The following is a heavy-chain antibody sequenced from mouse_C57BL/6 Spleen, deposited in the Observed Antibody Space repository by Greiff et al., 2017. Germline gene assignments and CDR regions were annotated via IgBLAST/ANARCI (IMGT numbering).Heavy chain of an antibody. D-gene: IGHD2-2*01. CDR2: IDPSDSYT. V-gene: IGHV1-50*01. CDR1: GYTFTSYW. J-gene: IGHJ4*01. CDR3: ARWLSLCAMDY. Sequence: QVQLQQPGAELVKPGASVKLSCKASGYTFTSYWMQWVKQRPGQGLEWIGEIDPSDSYTNYNQKFKGKATLTVDTSSSTAYMQLSSLTSEDSAVYYCARWLSLCAMDYWGQGTSVTVSS.